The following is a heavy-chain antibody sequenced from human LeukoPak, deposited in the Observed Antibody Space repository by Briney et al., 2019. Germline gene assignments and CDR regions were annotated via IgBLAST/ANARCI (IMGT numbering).Heavy chain of an antibody. D-gene: IGHD3-9*01. CDR1: GFTFSSYA. Sequence: PGGSLRLSCAASGFTFSSYAMHWVRQAPGKGLEYVSAISSNEGSTYYANSVKGRFTISRGNSKNTLYRQMGSLRAEDMAVYYCARDSHYDILTGYYPVDYWGQGTLVTVSS. J-gene: IGHJ4*02. CDR2: ISSNEGST. V-gene: IGHV3-64*01. CDR3: ARDSHYDILTGYYPVDY.